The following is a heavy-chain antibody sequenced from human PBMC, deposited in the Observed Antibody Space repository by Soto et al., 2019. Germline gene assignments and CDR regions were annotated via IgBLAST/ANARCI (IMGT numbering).Heavy chain of an antibody. CDR1: GGTFSSYA. V-gene: IGHV1-69*01. Sequence: QVQLVQSGAEVTKPGSSVKVSCKASGGTFSSYALRWVRQVPGQGLEWMGGIIPIFGTANYAQKFQGRVTITADESTSTAYMELSGLRSEDTSVYYCARSSSSLYSYYGMDVWGQGTTVTVSS. D-gene: IGHD6-6*01. CDR2: IIPIFGTA. CDR3: ARSSSSLYSYYGMDV. J-gene: IGHJ6*02.